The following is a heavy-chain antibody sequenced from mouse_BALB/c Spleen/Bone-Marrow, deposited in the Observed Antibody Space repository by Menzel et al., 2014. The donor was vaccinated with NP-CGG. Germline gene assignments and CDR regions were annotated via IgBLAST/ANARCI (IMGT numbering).Heavy chain of an antibody. CDR1: GFSLTSYG. J-gene: IGHJ4*01. Sequence: VQLQESGPGLVQPSQSLSITCTVSGFSLTSYGVHWVRPSPGKGLEWLGVIWSGGSTDYNAAFISRLSITKDNSKSQAFFKMNSLQANDTAIYYCASNWDYAMDYWGQGTSVTVSS. V-gene: IGHV2-2*02. CDR2: IWSGGST. D-gene: IGHD4-1*01. CDR3: ASNWDYAMDY.